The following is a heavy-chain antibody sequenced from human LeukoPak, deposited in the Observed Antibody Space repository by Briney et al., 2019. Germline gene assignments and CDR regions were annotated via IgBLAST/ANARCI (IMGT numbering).Heavy chain of an antibody. CDR3: ARDRGTWNDDGFDY. D-gene: IGHD1-1*01. CDR1: GEFYNGYY. Sequence: SETLSLTCGVSGEFYNGYYWSWIRQPPGKGLEWIGDINHSGTTNYNPSLKSRVTMSVDTSKNQFSLKLSSVTAADTAVYYCARDRGTWNDDGFDYWGQGTLVTVSS. V-gene: IGHV4-34*01. CDR2: INHSGTT. J-gene: IGHJ4*02.